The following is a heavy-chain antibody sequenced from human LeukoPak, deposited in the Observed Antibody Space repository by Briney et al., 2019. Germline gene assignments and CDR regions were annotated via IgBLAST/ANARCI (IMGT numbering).Heavy chain of an antibody. CDR1: GGSISSSSYC. Sequence: SETLSLTCTVSGGSISSSSYCWGWIRQPPGKGLEWIGSIYYSGSTYYNPSLKSRVTISVDTSKNQFSLKLSSVTAADTAVYYCARDAPTAYCIGGTCYFDYWGQGTLVTVSS. CDR2: IYYSGST. J-gene: IGHJ4*02. D-gene: IGHD2-15*01. V-gene: IGHV4-39*07. CDR3: ARDAPTAYCIGGTCYFDY.